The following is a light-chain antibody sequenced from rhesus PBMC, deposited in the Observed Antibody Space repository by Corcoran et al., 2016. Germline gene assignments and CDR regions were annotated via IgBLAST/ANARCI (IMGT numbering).Light chain of an antibody. J-gene: IGKJ4*01. CDR2: AAS. CDR1: QDISSW. CDR3: QQHNSYPLT. V-gene: IGKV1-33*02. Sequence: DIQMTQSPSSLSASVGDRVTITCQASQDISSWLACYQQKPGKAPNLLIYAASSLQSGVPSRFSGSGSGTDFTLTISSLQPEDFTTYYCQQHNSYPLTFGGGTKVEIK.